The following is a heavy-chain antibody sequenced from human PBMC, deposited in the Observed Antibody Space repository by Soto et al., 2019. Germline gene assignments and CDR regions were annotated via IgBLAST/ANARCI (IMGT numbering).Heavy chain of an antibody. D-gene: IGHD6-13*01. J-gene: IGHJ4*02. V-gene: IGHV5-51*01. Sequence: RGESLKISFQCSGYTLSNFWIAWVPQLPGQGLEWMGIIYPGDSETMYSPSFHGKVTISADRSIGTAYLQWSSLEASDSGFYFCARSPRSSPYFDYWGQGALVTVSS. CDR2: IYPGDSET. CDR1: GYTLSNFW. CDR3: ARSPRSSPYFDY.